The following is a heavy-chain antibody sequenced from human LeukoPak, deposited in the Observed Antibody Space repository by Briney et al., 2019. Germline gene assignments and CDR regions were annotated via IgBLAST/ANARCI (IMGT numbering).Heavy chain of an antibody. CDR3: ARGRSSSWSSFDY. D-gene: IGHD6-13*01. J-gene: IGHJ4*02. V-gene: IGHV4-30-4*01. CDR1: GGSISSGDYY. Sequence: SETLSLTCTVSGGSISSGDYYWSWIRQPPGKGLEWIGYIYNNGRTYYNPSLKSRVTISVDTSKNLFSLKVSSATAADAAVYYCARGRSSSWSSFDYWGQGTLVTVSS. CDR2: IYNNGRT.